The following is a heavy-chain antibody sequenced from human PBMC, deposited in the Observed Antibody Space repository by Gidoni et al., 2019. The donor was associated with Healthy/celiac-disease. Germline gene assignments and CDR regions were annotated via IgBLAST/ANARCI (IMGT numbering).Heavy chain of an antibody. CDR3: AGYPNYYDSSGYHSYFDY. V-gene: IGHV4-39*01. J-gene: IGHJ4*02. D-gene: IGHD3-22*01. Sequence: QLHLQESGPGLVKPSETLSLTCTVSGGSISSSSYYWGWIRQPPGKGLEWIGSIYYSGSTYYNPSLKSRVTISVDTSKNQFSLKLSSVTAADTAVYYCAGYPNYYDSSGYHSYFDYWGQGTLVTVSS. CDR1: GGSISSSSYY. CDR2: IYYSGST.